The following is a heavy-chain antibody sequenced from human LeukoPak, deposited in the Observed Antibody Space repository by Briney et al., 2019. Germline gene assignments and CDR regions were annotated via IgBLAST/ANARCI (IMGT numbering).Heavy chain of an antibody. Sequence: PSETLSLTCTVSGGSISSYFWSWVRQPPGKGLEWIGYIYYSGSTNYNPSLKSRVTISVDTSKNQFSLKLASVTTADTAVYYCAGDKLGYGSGSYYPYGMDVWGQGTTVTVSS. CDR1: GGSISSYF. J-gene: IGHJ6*02. D-gene: IGHD3-10*01. CDR2: IYYSGST. CDR3: AGDKLGYGSGSYYPYGMDV. V-gene: IGHV4-59*01.